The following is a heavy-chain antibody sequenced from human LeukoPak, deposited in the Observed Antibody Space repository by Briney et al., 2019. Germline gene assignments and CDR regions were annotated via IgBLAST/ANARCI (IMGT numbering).Heavy chain of an antibody. CDR1: GFTFSSYW. CDR3: ARDSLRQRCLQFLDWADYYYYGMDV. Sequence: GGSLRLSCAASGFTFSSYWMHWVGQAPGKGLVWVSRINSDGSSTSYADSVKGRFTISRDNAKNTLYLQMNSLRAEDTAVYYCARDSLRQRCLQFLDWADYYYYGMDVWGQGTTVTVSS. D-gene: IGHD5-24*01. V-gene: IGHV3-74*01. CDR2: INSDGSST. J-gene: IGHJ6*02.